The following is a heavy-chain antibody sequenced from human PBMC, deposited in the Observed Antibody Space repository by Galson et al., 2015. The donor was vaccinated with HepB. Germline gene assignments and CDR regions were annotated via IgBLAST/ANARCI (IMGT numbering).Heavy chain of an antibody. CDR1: GFTFSDYY. V-gene: IGHV3-11*05. J-gene: IGHJ4*02. Sequence: SLRLSCAASGFTFSDYYMSWIRQAPGKGLEWVSYISSSSSYTNYADSVKGRFTISRDNAKNSLYLQMNSLRAEDTAVYYCARASAAAGTGYYFDYWGQGTLVTVSS. CDR3: ARASAAAGTGYYFDY. CDR2: ISSSSSYT. D-gene: IGHD6-13*01.